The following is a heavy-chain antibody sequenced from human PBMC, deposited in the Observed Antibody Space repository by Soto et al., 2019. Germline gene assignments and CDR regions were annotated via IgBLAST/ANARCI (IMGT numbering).Heavy chain of an antibody. CDR3: VRCCGTGDGSTLGHNWFDL. Sequence: HPGGSLRLSCAASGFTVSTYSMHWVRQAPGKGLECVALMSYDGTTKDYADSVKGRFTISRDNSKNTLYLQMNSLTTEDTAVYYCVRCCGTGDGSTLGHNWFDLWGQGTRVTVAS. D-gene: IGHD1-1*01. V-gene: IGHV3-30-3*01. CDR1: GFTVSTYS. J-gene: IGHJ5*02. CDR2: MSYDGTTK.